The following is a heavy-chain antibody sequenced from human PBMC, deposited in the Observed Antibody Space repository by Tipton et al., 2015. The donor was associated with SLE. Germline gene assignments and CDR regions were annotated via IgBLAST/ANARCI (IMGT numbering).Heavy chain of an antibody. CDR1: GCSITSFNQY. CDR3: VRINSGASRLFDY. J-gene: IGHJ4*02. CDR2: LYHSGDT. Sequence: TLSLTCTVSGCSITSFNQYWGWIRQPPGRRLEYLASLYHSGDTYYNPSLRSRLTISMDTSKNQFSLRLRSVTAADTAVYYCVRINSGASRLFDYWGQGMLVAVSS. D-gene: IGHD1-26*01. V-gene: IGHV4-39*07.